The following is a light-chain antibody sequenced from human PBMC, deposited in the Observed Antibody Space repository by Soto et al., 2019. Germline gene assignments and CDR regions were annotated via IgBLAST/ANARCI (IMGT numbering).Light chain of an antibody. J-gene: IGLJ2*01. CDR1: SSNIGDNT. CDR3: AAWDDNLNGWV. V-gene: IGLV1-44*01. Sequence: QSVLTQPPSVSGTXGXXXXXXXSGSSSNIGDNTVNWYQQLPGTAPKPLIYSDDQRPSGVPDRFSGSKSGTSASLAISGLQSEDEADYYCAAWDDNLNGWVFGGGTKVTVL. CDR2: SDD.